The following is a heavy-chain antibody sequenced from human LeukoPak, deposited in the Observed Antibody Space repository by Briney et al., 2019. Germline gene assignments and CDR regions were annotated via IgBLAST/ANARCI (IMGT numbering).Heavy chain of an antibody. CDR3: ARRSEFDNTHYHYFDY. V-gene: IGHV4-39*01. CDR1: GGSVSSGSYY. Sequence: SETLSLTCTVSGGSVSSGSYYWSWIRQAPGKGLEWIGTIYHSGSTEYNPSLKSRVAIFVDTSKNQFSLILHSVAAADTAVYYCARRSEFDNTHYHYFDYWGQGALVTVSS. CDR2: IYHSGST. J-gene: IGHJ4*02. D-gene: IGHD2-15*01.